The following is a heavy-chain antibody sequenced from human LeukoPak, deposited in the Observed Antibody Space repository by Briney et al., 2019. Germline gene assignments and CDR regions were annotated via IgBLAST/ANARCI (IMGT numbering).Heavy chain of an antibody. D-gene: IGHD3-22*01. J-gene: IGHJ4*02. V-gene: IGHV5-10-1*01. CDR1: GSSFTSYW. Sequence: GASLQISCKGSGSSFTSYWISWGRQLPGKGVEWMGRIDPGDSYTNYSPSFQGHVTISADKSISTAYLQWSSLKAADTAMYYCATTPEGPYDSSGYYYDDYWGQGTLVTVSS. CDR3: ATTPEGPYDSSGYYYDDY. CDR2: IDPGDSYT.